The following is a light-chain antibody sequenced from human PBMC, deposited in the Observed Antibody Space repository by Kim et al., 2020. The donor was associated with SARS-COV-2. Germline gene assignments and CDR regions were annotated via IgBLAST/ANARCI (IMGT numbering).Light chain of an antibody. CDR2: GAS. J-gene: IGKJ4*01. Sequence: PGESAPLSCRASQSVSSNFAWYQQKPGQAPRLLIYGASTRATGIPARFSGSGSGTEFTLTISSLQSEDFAVYYCQQYNNWPPLTFGGGTKVDIK. CDR1: QSVSSN. V-gene: IGKV3-15*01. CDR3: QQYNNWPPLT.